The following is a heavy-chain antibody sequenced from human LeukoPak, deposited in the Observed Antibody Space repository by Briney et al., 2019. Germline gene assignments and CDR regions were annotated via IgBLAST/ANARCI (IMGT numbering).Heavy chain of an antibody. J-gene: IGHJ4*02. Sequence: GESLQISCKGPRHSFHSHWIGWVRQLPGKGLEWMGIIYPGDSDTRYSPSFQGQVTISADKSISTAYLQWNSLEASDSAIYYCARRGDSDFRIDWGQGTLVTVSS. CDR1: RHSFHSHW. V-gene: IGHV5-51*01. CDR3: ARRGDSDFRID. D-gene: IGHD2-21*02. CDR2: IYPGDSDT.